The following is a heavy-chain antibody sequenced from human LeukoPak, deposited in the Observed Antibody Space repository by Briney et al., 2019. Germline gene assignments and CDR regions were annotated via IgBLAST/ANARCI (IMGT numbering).Heavy chain of an antibody. D-gene: IGHD5-24*01. Sequence: SGTLSLTCKVSGYPIGLDYYWVWIRQAPGRGLQWIGGFHRGRIQYNSALKSRVAISIDSSKNQFSLRMWPVTAADTAFYFCARAPSSYESGNGYPNLGWLDPWGQGALVTVSS. V-gene: IGHV4-38-2*02. J-gene: IGHJ5*02. CDR1: GYPIGLDYY. CDR2: FHRGRI. CDR3: ARAPSSYESGNGYPNLGWLDP.